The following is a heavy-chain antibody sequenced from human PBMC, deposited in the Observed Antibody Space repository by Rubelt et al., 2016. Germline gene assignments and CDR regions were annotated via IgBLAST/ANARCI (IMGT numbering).Heavy chain of an antibody. Sequence: QITLKESGPTLVKPTQTLTLTCTFSGFSLSTSGVGVGWIRQPPGKALEWLALIYWNDDKRYSPSLKSRLTITKDTSKNQVVLTMTNMDPVDTATYYCARELVDIVAPNEAEPYYYYGMDVWGQGTTVTVSS. CDR3: ARELVDIVAPNEAEPYYYYGMDV. V-gene: IGHV2-5*01. CDR1: GFSLSTSGVG. J-gene: IGHJ6*02. CDR2: IYWNDDK. D-gene: IGHD5-12*01.